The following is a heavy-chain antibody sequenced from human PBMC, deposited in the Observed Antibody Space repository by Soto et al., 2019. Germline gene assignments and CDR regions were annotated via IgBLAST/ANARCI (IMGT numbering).Heavy chain of an antibody. CDR1: GFTFGDYA. CDR3: TRDNRVDIVATDYYYYGMDV. J-gene: IGHJ6*02. D-gene: IGHD5-12*01. Sequence: GGSLRLSCTASGFTFGDYAMSWVRQAPGKGLEWVGFISSKAYGGTTEYAASVKGRFTISRDDSKSIAYLQMNSLKTEDTAVYYCTRDNRVDIVATDYYYYGMDVWGQGTTVTVSS. V-gene: IGHV3-49*04. CDR2: ISSKAYGGTT.